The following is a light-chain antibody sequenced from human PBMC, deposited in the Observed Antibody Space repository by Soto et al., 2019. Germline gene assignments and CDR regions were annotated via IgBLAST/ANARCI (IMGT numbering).Light chain of an antibody. V-gene: IGLV1-40*01. CDR3: QSYDSSLTGYV. Sequence: QSALTQPPSVSGAPGQRVTISCTGSSSNIGAGYDVPWYQQLPGTAPKLLIYDNSNRPSGVPDRFSGSKSGTSASLAITGLQAEDEAEYYCQSYDSSLTGYVFGSGTKLTVL. CDR2: DNS. J-gene: IGLJ1*01. CDR1: SSNIGAGYD.